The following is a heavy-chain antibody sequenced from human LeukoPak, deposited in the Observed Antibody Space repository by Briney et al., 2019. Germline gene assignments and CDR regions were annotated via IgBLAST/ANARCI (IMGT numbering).Heavy chain of an antibody. D-gene: IGHD2-2*01. V-gene: IGHV4-30-2*01. J-gene: IGHJ4*02. Sequence: PSQTLSLTCTVSGGSISSGGYYWSWIRQPPGKGLEWIGYIYHSGSTYYNPSLKSRVTISVDRSKNQFSLKLSSVTAADTAVYYCARVSTDCSSTSCYDYWGQGTLVTVSS. CDR2: IYHSGST. CDR3: ARVSTDCSSTSCYDY. CDR1: GGSISSGGYY.